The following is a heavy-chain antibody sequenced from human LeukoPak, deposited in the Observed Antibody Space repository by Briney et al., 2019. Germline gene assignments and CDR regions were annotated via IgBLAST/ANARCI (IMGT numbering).Heavy chain of an antibody. J-gene: IGHJ4*02. CDR3: ANNFDY. CDR2: IRYDGSNK. Sequence: GGSLRLSCAASGFTFSSYGMHWVCQAPGKGLGWVAFIRYDGSNKYYADSVKGRFTISRDNSKNMLYLQMNSLRAEDTAVYYCANNFDYWGQGTLVTVSS. CDR1: GFTFSSYG. V-gene: IGHV3-30*02.